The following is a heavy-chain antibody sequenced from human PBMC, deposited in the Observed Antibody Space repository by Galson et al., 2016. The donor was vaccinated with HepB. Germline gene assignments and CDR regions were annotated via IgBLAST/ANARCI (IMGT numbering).Heavy chain of an antibody. D-gene: IGHD6-6*01. Sequence: QSGAEVKKPGESLRISCKGSGYNFTSHWITWVRQMPGEGLEWMGRIDPTDSYTNYSPSFRGHVTISAGKSIRTVYLEWSSLKASDTAMYYCARTFSSSSFWFDPWGQGTLVTVSS. CDR1: GYNFTSHW. CDR2: IDPTDSYT. CDR3: ARTFSSSSFWFDP. V-gene: IGHV5-10-1*01. J-gene: IGHJ5*02.